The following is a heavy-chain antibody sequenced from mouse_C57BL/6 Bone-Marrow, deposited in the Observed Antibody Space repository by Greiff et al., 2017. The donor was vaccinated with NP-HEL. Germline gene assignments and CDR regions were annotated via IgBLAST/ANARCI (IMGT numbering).Heavy chain of an antibody. Sequence: DVHLVESGPGLVKPSQSLSLTCSVTGYSITSGYYWNWIRQFPGNKLEWMGYISYDGSNNYNPSLKNRISITRDTSKNQFFLKLNSVTTEDTATYYCARDGYAMDYWGQGTSVTVSS. CDR1: GYSITSGYY. J-gene: IGHJ4*01. CDR3: ARDGYAMDY. V-gene: IGHV3-6*01. CDR2: ISYDGSN.